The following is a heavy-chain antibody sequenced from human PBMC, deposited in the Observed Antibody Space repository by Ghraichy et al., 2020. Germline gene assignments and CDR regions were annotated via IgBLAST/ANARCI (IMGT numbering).Heavy chain of an antibody. D-gene: IGHD3-22*01. V-gene: IGHV3-48*01. CDR2: IRGSSSII. Sequence: GSLRLSCGASGFTFSSHSMNCVRQAPGKGLEWVSYIRGSSSIISYADSVKGRFTISRDNAKNSLYLQMNSLRAEDTAVYYCARGPSAPYYYDSSGYENWFDPWGQGTLVTVSS. J-gene: IGHJ5*02. CDR3: ARGPSAPYYYDSSGYENWFDP. CDR1: GFTFSSHS.